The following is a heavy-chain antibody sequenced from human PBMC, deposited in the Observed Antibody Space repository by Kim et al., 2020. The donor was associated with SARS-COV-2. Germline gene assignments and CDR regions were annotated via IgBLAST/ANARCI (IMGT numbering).Heavy chain of an antibody. V-gene: IGHV3-30*18. CDR2: ISYDGSNK. D-gene: IGHD1-20*01. J-gene: IGHJ4*02. CDR3: AKYIWEHNWNDVGDY. CDR1: GFTFSSYG. Sequence: GGSLRLSCAASGFTFSSYGMHRVRQAPGKGLEWVAVISYDGSNKYYADSVKGRFTISRDNSKNTLYLQMNSLRAEDTAVYYCAKYIWEHNWNDVGDYWGQGTLRTLSS.